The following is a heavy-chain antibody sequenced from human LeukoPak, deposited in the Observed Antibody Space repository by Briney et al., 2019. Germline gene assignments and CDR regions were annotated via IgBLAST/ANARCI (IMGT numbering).Heavy chain of an antibody. D-gene: IGHD4-17*01. CDR2: ISGSGGTT. V-gene: IGHV3-23*01. CDR1: GFTFSSYA. J-gene: IGHJ4*02. CDR3: AKNSLRNSDY. Sequence: QPGGSLILSCAASGFTFSSYAMSWVRQAPGKGLEWVSVISGSGGTTYYADSVKGRFTISRYNSKNTLDLQMNSLRVEDTAVYYCAKNSLRNSDYWGQGTLVTVSS.